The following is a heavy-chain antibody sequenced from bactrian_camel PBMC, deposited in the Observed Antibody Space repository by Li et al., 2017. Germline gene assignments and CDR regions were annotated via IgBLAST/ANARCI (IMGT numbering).Heavy chain of an antibody. J-gene: IGHJ6*01. Sequence: VQLVESGGGSVQPGGTLGLTCTASGVPQSDHVMGWFRQAPGKEREGVAAIYTRGGSLHYANSVKGRFTISQDGAKATIRLQMNNLKPEDTAMYYCASAPTHLTLLGPLADFGTWGQGTQVTVS. CDR1: GVPQSDHV. CDR3: ASAPTHLTLLGPLADFGT. D-gene: IGHD7*01. CDR2: IYTRGGSL. V-gene: IGHV3S40*01.